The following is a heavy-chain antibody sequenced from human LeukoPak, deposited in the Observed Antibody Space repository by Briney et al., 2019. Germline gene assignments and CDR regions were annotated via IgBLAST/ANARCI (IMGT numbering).Heavy chain of an antibody. CDR2: IYYSGST. CDR1: GGSISSSSYY. CDR3: ARETTPNYDFWSGYYTAGDFQH. V-gene: IGHV4-39*07. Sequence: PSETLSLTCAVSGGSISSSSYYWGWIRQPPGKGLEWIGSIYYSGSTYYNPSLKSRVTISVDTSKNQFSLKLSSVTAADTAVYYCARETTPNYDFWSGYYTAGDFQHWGQGTLVTVSS. J-gene: IGHJ1*01. D-gene: IGHD3-3*01.